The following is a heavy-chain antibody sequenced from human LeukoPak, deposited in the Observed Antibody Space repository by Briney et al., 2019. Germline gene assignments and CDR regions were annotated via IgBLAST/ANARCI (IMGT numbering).Heavy chain of an antibody. J-gene: IGHJ4*02. CDR1: GYSFTSYW. V-gene: IGHV5-51*01. D-gene: IGHD3-22*01. CDR2: IYPGDSDT. CDR3: ARANGYYYDSSGYYCDY. Sequence: GESLKISCKGSGYSFTSYWIGWVRQMPGKGLEWMGIIYPGDSDTRYSPSFQGQVTISADKSISTAYLQWSSLKASDTGMYYCARANGYYYDSSGYYCDYWGQGTLVTVSS.